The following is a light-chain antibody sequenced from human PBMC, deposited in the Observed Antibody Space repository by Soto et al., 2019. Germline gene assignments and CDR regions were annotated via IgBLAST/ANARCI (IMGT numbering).Light chain of an antibody. Sequence: DIVMTQSPDSLAVSLGERATINCKSSQSVLYSSNNKSYFAWYQQKPGQPPKLLISWASTRESGVPDRFSGSGSGTDFTLTISSLQAEDVAVYYCQQHYSTPLSFGQGTRLEIK. CDR3: QQHYSTPLS. J-gene: IGKJ5*01. CDR1: QSVLYSSNNKSY. CDR2: WAS. V-gene: IGKV4-1*01.